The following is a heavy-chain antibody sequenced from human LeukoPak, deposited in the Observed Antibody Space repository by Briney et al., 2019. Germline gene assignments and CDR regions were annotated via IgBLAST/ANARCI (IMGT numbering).Heavy chain of an antibody. Sequence: GGSLRLSCAASGFTFSSYSMNWVRQAPGKGLEWVSSISSSSSSYIYYADSVKGRFTISRDNAKNSLYLQMNSLRAEDTAVYYCARSSDYDSGGYYYPWGQGTLVTVSS. J-gene: IGHJ5*02. CDR1: GFTFSSYS. CDR2: ISSSSSSYI. CDR3: ARSSDYDSGGYYYP. V-gene: IGHV3-21*01. D-gene: IGHD3-22*01.